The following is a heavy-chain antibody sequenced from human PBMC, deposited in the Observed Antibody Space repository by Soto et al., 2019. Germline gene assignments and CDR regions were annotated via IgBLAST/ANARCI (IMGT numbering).Heavy chain of an antibody. CDR2: IYYNGNT. CDR1: GGSISNHY. Sequence: SETLCLTCSVSGGSISNHYWSWIRQPPGKGLEWIGYIYYNGNTNYDPSLKSRVTMSVDTSRNQISLKLTTVTAADTAVYYCTRANWYSEYWGQGTLVTVSS. V-gene: IGHV4-59*11. J-gene: IGHJ4*02. CDR3: TRANWYSEY. D-gene: IGHD7-27*01.